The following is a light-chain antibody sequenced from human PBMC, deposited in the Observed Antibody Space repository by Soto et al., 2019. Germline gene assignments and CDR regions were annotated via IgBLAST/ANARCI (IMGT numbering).Light chain of an antibody. CDR1: RSDVGAYNY. CDR3: CSYAGGYTHYV. Sequence: QSVLTQPPSVSGSPGQSVTISCTGTRSDVGAYNYVSWYQQHPGKAPKLMICDVSQRPSGVPDRFSGSKSGNTASLTISGLQAEDEADYFFCSYAGGYTHYVFGTVTKVTVL. CDR2: DVS. J-gene: IGLJ1*01. V-gene: IGLV2-11*01.